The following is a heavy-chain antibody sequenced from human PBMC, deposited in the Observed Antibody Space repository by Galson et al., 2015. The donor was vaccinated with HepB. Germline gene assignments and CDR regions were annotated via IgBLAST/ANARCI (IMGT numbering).Heavy chain of an antibody. Sequence: SLRLSCAASGFTFSNAWMNWVRQAPGTGLEWVGRIKSKTDGGTTDYAAPVKVRFTISRDDSKNTLYLQMNSLKTEDTAVYYCTTDQNYYDSSGYHIAYFDYWGQGTLVTVSS. V-gene: IGHV3-15*07. CDR1: GFTFSNAW. D-gene: IGHD3-22*01. CDR2: IKSKTDGGTT. CDR3: TTDQNYYDSSGYHIAYFDY. J-gene: IGHJ4*02.